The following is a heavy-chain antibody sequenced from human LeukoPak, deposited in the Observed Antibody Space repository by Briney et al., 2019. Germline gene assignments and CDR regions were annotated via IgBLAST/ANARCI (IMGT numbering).Heavy chain of an antibody. CDR3: ARDKKLELFYWFDP. CDR2: IKQDGSEK. V-gene: IGHV3-7*01. CDR1: GFTFSSYW. D-gene: IGHD2-15*01. Sequence: GGSLRLSCAASGFTFSSYWMSWVRQAPGKGLEWVANIKQDGSEKYYVDSVKGRFTISRDNAKNSLYLQMNSLRAEDTAVYYCARDKKLELFYWFDPWGQGTLVTVSS. J-gene: IGHJ5*02.